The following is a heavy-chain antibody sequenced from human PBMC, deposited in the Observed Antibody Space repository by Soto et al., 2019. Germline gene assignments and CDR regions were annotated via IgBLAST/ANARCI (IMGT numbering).Heavy chain of an antibody. CDR2: MYYSGTT. D-gene: IGHD1-1*01. CDR1: GLSLNSGGFY. J-gene: IGHJ5*02. V-gene: IGHV4-31*03. Sequence: TLSLTCSVSGLSLNSGGFYWSWIRQTPGKGLEWIGYMYYSGTTYYNPSLGSRVTIPVDTSKNQFHLRLTSVTAADTAVYFCARERQLEPGPPRSFLDLWGQGIMVTVSS. CDR3: ARERQLEPGPPRSFLDL.